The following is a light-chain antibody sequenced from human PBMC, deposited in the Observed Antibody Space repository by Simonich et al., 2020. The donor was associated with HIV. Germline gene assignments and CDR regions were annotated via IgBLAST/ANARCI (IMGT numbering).Light chain of an antibody. CDR1: QGLNTY. Sequence: DIQMTQSPSSLSASLGDRVTITCRASQGLNTYLNWYQHKPGKAPKLLIYAASSLQGGVPSRFSGSGSGTDFTLTISSLQPEDFATYYCQQSYITLPYTFGQGTKLEIK. CDR3: QQSYITLPYT. CDR2: AAS. J-gene: IGKJ2*01. V-gene: IGKV1-39*01.